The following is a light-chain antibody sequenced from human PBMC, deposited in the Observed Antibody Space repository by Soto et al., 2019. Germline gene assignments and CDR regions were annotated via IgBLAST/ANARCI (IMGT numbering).Light chain of an antibody. CDR1: QSVTSSY. V-gene: IGKV3-20*01. CDR3: QQYSSSPLT. J-gene: IGKJ4*01. CDR2: TAS. Sequence: EIVLTQSPGTLSLSPGERATLSCRVSQSVTSSYLAWYQQRPGQAPRLLIYTASSRATGIPDRFSGSGSGTDFTLTISRLEPEDSAVYYCQQYSSSPLTFGGGTKVEIK.